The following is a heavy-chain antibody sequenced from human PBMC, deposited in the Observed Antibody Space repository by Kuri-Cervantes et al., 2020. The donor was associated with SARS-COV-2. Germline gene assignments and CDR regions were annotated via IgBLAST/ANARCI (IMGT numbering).Heavy chain of an antibody. CDR3: ARGLVEVLPSPILGLGPYYYSYHIDV. V-gene: IGHV4-39*07. CDR2: INHSGGT. D-gene: IGHD3-16*01. Sequence: GSLRLSCSVSGDSISSLSYYWSWIRQPPGKGLEWIGDINHSGGTNYNPSLKSRVSISADPSKNQFSLKMRSVTAADTAVYFCARGLVEVLPSPILGLGPYYYSYHIDVWGQGTAVTVSS. J-gene: IGHJ6*02. CDR1: GDSISSLSYY.